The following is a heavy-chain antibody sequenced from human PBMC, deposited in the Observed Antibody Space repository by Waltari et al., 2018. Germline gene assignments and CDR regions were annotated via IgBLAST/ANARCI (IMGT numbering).Heavy chain of an antibody. CDR1: ADSMSNTDC. J-gene: IGHJ4*02. CDR2: IRGDGRT. Sequence: QLQLQQSGPGLVKPSESLSLTCVVSADSMSNTDCWSWVRQPPGKRLGWIGQIRGDGRTNYKPPRESRVTLSMDTSNRQFSLKVSSATAADTAVYYCARDRRRGLYLDSWGQGTLVTVSP. D-gene: IGHD6-6*01. V-gene: IGHV4-4*02. CDR3: ARDRRRGLYLDS.